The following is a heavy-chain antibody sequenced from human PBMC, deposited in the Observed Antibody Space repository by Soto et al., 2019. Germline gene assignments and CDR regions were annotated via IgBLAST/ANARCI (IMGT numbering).Heavy chain of an antibody. J-gene: IGHJ4*02. V-gene: IGHV3-21*01. Sequence: GSLRLSCAVCGFIFSRYSMNWVRQAPGKGLEWVSSIGTSGSYIYDTDSVKGRFTISRDNTKDSLYLQMNSLRAEDTAIYYCARGSAFIGLDYWGQGTPVTVSS. CDR1: GFIFSRYS. CDR3: ARGSAFIGLDY. D-gene: IGHD1-26*01. CDR2: IGTSGSYI.